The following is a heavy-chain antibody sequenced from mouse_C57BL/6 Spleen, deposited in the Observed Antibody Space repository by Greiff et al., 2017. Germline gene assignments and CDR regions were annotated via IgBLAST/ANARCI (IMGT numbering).Heavy chain of an antibody. J-gene: IGHJ3*01. CDR2: IYPGDGDT. CDR3: ARDPYDYLFAY. Sequence: VQLQQSGPELVKPGASVKISCKASGYAFSSSWMNWVKQRPGKGLEWIGRIYPGDGDTNYNGKFKGKATLTADKSSSTAYMQLSSLTSEDSAVYFCARDPYDYLFAYWGQGTLVTVSA. D-gene: IGHD2-4*01. V-gene: IGHV1-82*01. CDR1: GYAFSSSW.